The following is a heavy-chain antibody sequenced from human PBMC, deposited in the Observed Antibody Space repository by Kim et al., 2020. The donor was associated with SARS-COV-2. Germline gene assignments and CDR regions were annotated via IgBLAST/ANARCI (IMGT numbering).Heavy chain of an antibody. V-gene: IGHV3-43*02. Sequence: RGSLRLSCAASGFTFDDYAMHWVRQAPGKGLEWVSLISGDGGSTYYADSVKGRFTISRDNSKNSLYLQMNSLRTEDTALYYCAKDLGARIQLWSVDAFDIWGQGTMVTVSS. D-gene: IGHD5-18*01. J-gene: IGHJ3*02. CDR2: ISGDGGST. CDR1: GFTFDDYA. CDR3: AKDLGARIQLWSVDAFDI.